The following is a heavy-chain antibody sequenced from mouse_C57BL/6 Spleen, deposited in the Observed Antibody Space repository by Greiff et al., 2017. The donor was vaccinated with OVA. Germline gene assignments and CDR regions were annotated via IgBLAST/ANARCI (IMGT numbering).Heavy chain of an antibody. CDR2: ISDGGSYT. D-gene: IGHD2-3*01. CDR3: ASDGYYSAKDY. V-gene: IGHV5-4*01. CDR1: GFTFSSYA. Sequence: EVQLVESGGGLVKPGGSLKLSCAASGFTFSSYAMSWVRQTPETRLEWVATISDGGSYTYYPDNVKGRFTISRDNAKNNLYMQMSHLKSEDTAMYYCASDGYYSAKDYRGQGTSVTSSS. J-gene: IGHJ4*01.